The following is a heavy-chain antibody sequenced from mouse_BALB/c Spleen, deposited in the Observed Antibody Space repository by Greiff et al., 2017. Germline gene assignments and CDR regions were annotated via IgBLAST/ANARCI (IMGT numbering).Heavy chain of an antibody. J-gene: IGHJ4*01. V-gene: IGHV3-8*02. Sequence: EVMLVESGPSLVKPSQTLSLTCSVTGDSITSGYWNWIRKFPGNKLEYMGYISYSGSTYYNPSLKSRISITRDTSKNQYYLQLNSVTTEDTATYYCARYGNYEGGAMDYWGQGTSVTVSS. CDR2: ISYSGST. CDR3: ARYGNYEGGAMDY. CDR1: GDSITSGY. D-gene: IGHD2-1*01.